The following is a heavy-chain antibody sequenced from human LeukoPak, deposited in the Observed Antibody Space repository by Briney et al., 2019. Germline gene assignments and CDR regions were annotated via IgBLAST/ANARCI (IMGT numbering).Heavy chain of an antibody. CDR2: IYYSGGT. CDR3: ARAVSGRFDY. CDR1: GGSMSPYH. J-gene: IGHJ4*02. D-gene: IGHD6-19*01. V-gene: IGHV4-59*08. Sequence: SETLSLTCTVSGGSMSPYHWGWIRQPPGKGLEWTGYIYYSGGTNYNPPLKSRVTISVDTSKNQFSLKLSSVTAADTAIYYCARAVSGRFDYWGQGTLVTVSS.